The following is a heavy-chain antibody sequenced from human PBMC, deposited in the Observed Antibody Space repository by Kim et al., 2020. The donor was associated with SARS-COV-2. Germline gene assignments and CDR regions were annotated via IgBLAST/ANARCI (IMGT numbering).Heavy chain of an antibody. CDR1: GFTFGSYD. V-gene: IGHV3-23*01. CDR3: AKRRDGTHRNFDS. Sequence: GGSLRLSCAASGFTFGSYDMAWVRQAPGEGLEWVSAISGTGNSVIYAGSVRGRFTISRDNSLKMMYLQMRSLRGEDTAVYFCAKRRDGTHRNFDSWGQGTLVTVSS. J-gene: IGHJ4*02. CDR2: ISGTGNSV. D-gene: IGHD1-26*01.